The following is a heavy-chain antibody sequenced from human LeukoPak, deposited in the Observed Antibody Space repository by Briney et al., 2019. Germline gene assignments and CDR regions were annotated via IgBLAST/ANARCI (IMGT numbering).Heavy chain of an antibody. V-gene: IGHV3-53*01. Sequence: PPGGSLRLSCAAFGFRVSDQYMNWVRQAPGRGLEWVAVTYSAGNTYYADSVKGRFTISRDNSKNTLYLQMNSLRAEDTAVYYCARDAGDYWGQGTLVTVSS. CDR3: ARDAGDY. CDR1: GFRVSDQY. CDR2: TYSAGNT. J-gene: IGHJ4*02.